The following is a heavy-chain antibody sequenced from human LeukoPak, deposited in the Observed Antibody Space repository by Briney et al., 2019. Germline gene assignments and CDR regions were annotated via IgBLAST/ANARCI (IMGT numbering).Heavy chain of an antibody. CDR2: ISSSSSYI. V-gene: IGHV3-21*01. D-gene: IGHD7-27*01. J-gene: IGHJ4*02. CDR1: GFTFSSYS. Sequence: GGSLRLSCAASGFTFSSYSMNWVRQAPGKGLEWVSSISSSSSYIYYADSVKGRFTISRDNAKNSLYLQMNSLRAEDTAVYYCARELLTGDYTGDYWGQGTLVTVSS. CDR3: ARELLTGDYTGDY.